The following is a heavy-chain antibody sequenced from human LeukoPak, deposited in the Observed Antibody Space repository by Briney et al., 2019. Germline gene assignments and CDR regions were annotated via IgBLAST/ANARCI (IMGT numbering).Heavy chain of an antibody. Sequence: ASVKVSCKASGYTFTSYYMHWVRQAPGQGLEWMGIINPSGGSTSYAQKFQGRVTMTRDTSTSTVYMELSSLRSEDTAVYYCATGPQLWRQDGWFDPWGQGTLVTVSS. CDR1: GYTFTSYY. D-gene: IGHD5-24*01. CDR3: ATGPQLWRQDGWFDP. V-gene: IGHV1-46*01. J-gene: IGHJ5*02. CDR2: INPSGGST.